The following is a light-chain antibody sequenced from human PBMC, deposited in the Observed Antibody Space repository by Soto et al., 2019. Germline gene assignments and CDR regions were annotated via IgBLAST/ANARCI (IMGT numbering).Light chain of an antibody. Sequence: QSVLXQPASVSGSPGQSITISCTGTSSDVGSYNLVSWYQQHPGKAPKLMIYEGSKRPSGVSNRFSGSKSGNTASLTISGLQAEDKADYYCCSYAGSSTYYVFGTGTKVTVL. CDR2: EGS. CDR3: CSYAGSSTYYV. CDR1: SSDVGSYNL. J-gene: IGLJ1*01. V-gene: IGLV2-23*01.